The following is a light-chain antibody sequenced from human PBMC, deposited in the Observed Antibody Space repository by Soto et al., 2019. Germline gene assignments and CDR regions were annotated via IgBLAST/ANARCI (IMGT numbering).Light chain of an antibody. Sequence: QSVLTQPASVSGSPGQSITISCTGSYKYVSWYQQHPGKAPKLMIYEVSNRPSGVSNRFSGSKSGNTASLTISGLQAEDEADYYCSSYTSSYVFGTGTKVTVL. V-gene: IGLV2-14*01. CDR1: YKY. J-gene: IGLJ1*01. CDR2: EVS. CDR3: SSYTSSYV.